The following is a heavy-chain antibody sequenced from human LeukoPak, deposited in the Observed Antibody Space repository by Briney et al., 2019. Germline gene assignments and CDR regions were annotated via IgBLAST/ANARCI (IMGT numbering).Heavy chain of an antibody. J-gene: IGHJ4*02. CDR2: ISGSGGST. CDR1: GFTFNNFA. Sequence: GGSLRLSCAASGFTFNNFAMSWVRQAPGKGLEWVSAISGSGGSTYYADSVKGRFTISRDNSKNTLYLQMNSLRAEDTAVYYCAKTPPLPVYFDYWGQGALVTVSS. CDR3: AKTPPLPVYFDY. V-gene: IGHV3-23*01.